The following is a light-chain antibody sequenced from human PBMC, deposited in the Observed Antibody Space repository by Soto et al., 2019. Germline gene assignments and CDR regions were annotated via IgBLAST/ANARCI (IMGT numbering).Light chain of an antibody. CDR1: QSINSN. CDR3: QQSYRTPYT. CDR2: AAS. V-gene: IGKV1-39*01. Sequence: DIQMTHSPSSLSASVGDRVTITCRASQSINSNLNWYQQKPGKAPQVLIHAASSLISGVPSRFSGSGSGTGLTLTISSLQPEDFATYYCQQSYRTPYTFGQGTNLEIK. J-gene: IGKJ2*01.